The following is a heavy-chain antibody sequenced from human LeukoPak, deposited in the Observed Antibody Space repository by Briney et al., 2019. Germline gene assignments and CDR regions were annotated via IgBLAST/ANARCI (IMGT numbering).Heavy chain of an antibody. D-gene: IGHD1-26*01. CDR3: AKDRIVGASFDY. Sequence: SCKASGGTFSSYAMSRVRQAPGKGLEWVSAISGSGGSTYYADSVKGRFTISRDNSKNTLYLQMNSLRAEDTAVYYCAKDRIVGASFDYWGQGTLVTVSS. V-gene: IGHV3-23*01. CDR1: GGTFSSYA. J-gene: IGHJ4*02. CDR2: ISGSGGST.